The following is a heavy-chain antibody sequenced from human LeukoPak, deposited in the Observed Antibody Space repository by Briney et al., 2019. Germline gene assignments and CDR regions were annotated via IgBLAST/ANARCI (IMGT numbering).Heavy chain of an antibody. D-gene: IGHD2-2*01. CDR2: ISGSGGTT. Sequence: SGGSLRLSCAASGFTFSSYAMSWVRQAPGKGLEWVSGISGSGGTTYYADSVKGRFTISRDNSKNTLYLQMNSLRAEDTAVYYCAKAPAPDQLLHFDYWGQGTLVTVSS. J-gene: IGHJ4*02. CDR1: GFTFSSYA. V-gene: IGHV3-23*01. CDR3: AKAPAPDQLLHFDY.